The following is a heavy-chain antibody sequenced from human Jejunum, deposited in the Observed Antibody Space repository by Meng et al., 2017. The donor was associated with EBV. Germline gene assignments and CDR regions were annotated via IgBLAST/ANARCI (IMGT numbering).Heavy chain of an antibody. D-gene: IGHD3-10*01. V-gene: IGHV4-34*01. CDR3: ARLGGYASGTYYPIDP. CDR2: INHGGGA. J-gene: IGHJ5*02. Sequence: QGQLRQGGAGLLKPSGTLSLTCAVYGGSFSDYYWTWIRQPPGKGLEWIGEINHGGGAIYNPSLKSRVTISVDTSKNQFSLKLSSVTAADTAVYYCARLGGYASGTYYPIDPWGQGTLVTVSS. CDR1: GGSFSDYY.